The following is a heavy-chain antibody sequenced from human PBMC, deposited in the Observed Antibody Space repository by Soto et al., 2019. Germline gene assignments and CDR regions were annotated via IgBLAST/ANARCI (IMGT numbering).Heavy chain of an antibody. D-gene: IGHD2-15*01. CDR2: IILILGIA. CDR3: ARERYCSGGSCLGYYYGMDV. J-gene: IGHJ6*02. V-gene: IGHV1-69*08. CDR1: GGTFSSYT. Sequence: QVQLVQSGAEVKKPGSSVKVSCKASGGTFSSYTISWVRQAPGQGLEWMGRIILILGIANYAQKFQGRVTITADKSTSTAYMELSSLRSEDTAVYYCARERYCSGGSCLGYYYGMDVWGQGTTVTVSS.